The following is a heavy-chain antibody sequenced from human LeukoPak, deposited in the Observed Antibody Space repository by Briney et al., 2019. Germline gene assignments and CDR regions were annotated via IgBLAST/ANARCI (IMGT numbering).Heavy chain of an antibody. J-gene: IGHJ4*02. V-gene: IGHV1-69*13. CDR1: GGTFSSYA. D-gene: IGHD3-10*01. Sequence: GASVKVSCKASGGTFSSYAISWVRQAPGQGLEWMGGIIPIFGTANYAQEFQGRVTITADESTSTAYMELSSLRSEDTAVYYCARAGRSYYRQTFDYWGQGTLVTVSS. CDR3: ARAGRSYYRQTFDY. CDR2: IIPIFGTA.